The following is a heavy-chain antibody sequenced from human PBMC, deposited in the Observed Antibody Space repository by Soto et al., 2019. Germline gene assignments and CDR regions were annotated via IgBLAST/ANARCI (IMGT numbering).Heavy chain of an antibody. D-gene: IGHD3-16*01. CDR2: ISSSSSTI. Sequence: GGSLRLSCAASGFTFSSYSMNWVRQAPGKGLEWVSYISSSSSTIYYADSVKGRFTISRDNAKNSLYLQMNSLRAEDTAVYYCARETYYDYIWGSYRGAFDIWGQGTMVTVSS. CDR1: GFTFSSYS. CDR3: ARETYYDYIWGSYRGAFDI. V-gene: IGHV3-48*01. J-gene: IGHJ3*02.